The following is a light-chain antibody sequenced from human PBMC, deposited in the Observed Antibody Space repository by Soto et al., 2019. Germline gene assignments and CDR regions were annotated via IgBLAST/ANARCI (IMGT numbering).Light chain of an antibody. Sequence: QSALTQPRSVSGSPGQSVTISCTGTTNYVSWFQQHPGKAPKLIIYDVNKRPSGVPGRFSGSTDASSNSASLTISGLQTEDEADYYCQSYDADFVIFGGGTKLTVL. CDR2: DVN. V-gene: IGLV2-11*01. CDR1: TNY. CDR3: QSYDADFVI. J-gene: IGLJ2*01.